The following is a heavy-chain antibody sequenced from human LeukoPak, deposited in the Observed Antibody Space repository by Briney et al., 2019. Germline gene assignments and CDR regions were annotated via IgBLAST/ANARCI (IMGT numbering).Heavy chain of an antibody. CDR3: ARGRSFGSGGWFDP. CDR2: IGTAGDT. V-gene: IGHV3-13*01. CDR1: GFTFSSYD. J-gene: IGHJ5*02. D-gene: IGHD3-10*01. Sequence: GGSLGLSCAASGFTFSSYDMHWVRQATGKGLEWVSAIGTAGDTYYPGSVKGRFTISRENAKNSLYLQMNSLRAGDTAVYYCARGRSFGSGGWFDPWGQGTLVTVSS.